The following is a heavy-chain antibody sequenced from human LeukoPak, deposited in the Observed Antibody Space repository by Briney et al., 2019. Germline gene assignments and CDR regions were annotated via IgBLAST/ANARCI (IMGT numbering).Heavy chain of an antibody. CDR2: IYYSGST. D-gene: IGHD4-11*01. V-gene: IGHV4-59*12. CDR3: ARTYSNYEGFDY. Sequence: SETLSLTCTVSGGSISSYYWSWIRQPPGKGLEWIGYIYYSGSTNYNPSLKSRVTISVDTSKNQFSLKLSSVTAADTAVYYCARTYSNYEGFDYWGQGTLVTVSS. J-gene: IGHJ4*02. CDR1: GGSISSYY.